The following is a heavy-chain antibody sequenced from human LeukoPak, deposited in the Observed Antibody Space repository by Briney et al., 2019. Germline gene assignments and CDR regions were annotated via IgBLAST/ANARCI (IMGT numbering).Heavy chain of an antibody. CDR2: IYSGGNT. D-gene: IGHD6-13*01. V-gene: IGHV3-53*01. CDR3: ARLPGDSSWWDDAFDI. Sequence: GGSLRLSCAASGFTVSSNYMSWVRQAPGKGLEWVSVIYSGGNTYYADSVKGRFTISRDNSKNTLSLQMNSLRAEDTAVYYCARLPGDSSWWDDAFDIWGQGTMVTVSS. CDR1: GFTVSSNY. J-gene: IGHJ3*02.